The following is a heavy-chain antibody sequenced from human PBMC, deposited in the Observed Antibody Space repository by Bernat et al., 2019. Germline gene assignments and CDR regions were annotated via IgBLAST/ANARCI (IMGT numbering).Heavy chain of an antibody. CDR2: IKHDGSEE. J-gene: IGHJ4*02. CDR1: GFTFSSHW. V-gene: IGHV3-7*03. Sequence: EVQLEESGGGLVQPGGSLRLSCAASGFTFSSHWMSWVRQAPGRGLEWVANIKHDGSEEYYVDSVKGRFTISRDNARNSLYLQMNSLRAEDTAVYYCARARGFDYWGQGTLVTVSS. D-gene: IGHD3-10*01. CDR3: ARARGFDY.